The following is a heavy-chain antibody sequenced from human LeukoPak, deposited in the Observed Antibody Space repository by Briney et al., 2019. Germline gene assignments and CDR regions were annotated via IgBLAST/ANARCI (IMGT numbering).Heavy chain of an antibody. CDR1: GGSISSYY. J-gene: IGHJ4*02. Sequence: SETLSLTCTVSGGSISSYYWSWIRQPPGKGLEWIGYIYYSGSTNYNPSLKSRVTISVDTSKNQFSLKLSSVTAADTAVYYCARGGQWLVTRSDYWGQGTLVTVSS. CDR2: IYYSGST. V-gene: IGHV4-59*01. D-gene: IGHD6-19*01. CDR3: ARGGQWLVTRSDY.